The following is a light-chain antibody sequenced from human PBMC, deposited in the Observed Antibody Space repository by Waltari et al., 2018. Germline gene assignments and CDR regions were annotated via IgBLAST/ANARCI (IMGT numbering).Light chain of an antibody. J-gene: IGKJ3*01. CDR3: QQLDSYPFT. CDR1: QGISSY. Sequence: DIQLTQSPSFLSASVGDRVTITCRASQGISSYLAWFQQKPGKPPNLLIYAASTLQSGVPSRFSGSGSGTDFTLTISSLQPEDFATYYCQQLDSYPFTFGPGTKVDIK. V-gene: IGKV1-9*01. CDR2: AAS.